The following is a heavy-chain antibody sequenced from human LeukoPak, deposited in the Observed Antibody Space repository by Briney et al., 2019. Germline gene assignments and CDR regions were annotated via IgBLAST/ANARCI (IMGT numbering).Heavy chain of an antibody. CDR1: GGSISTYY. Sequence: SETLSLTCTVSGGSISTYYWSWIRQPPGKGLEWIGYIYYTGSTTYNPSLRSRVAISIDTSKNQFSLRLNSVTAADTAVYYCARGRGDSRGTSFDYWGQGTLVTVS. CDR2: IYYTGST. D-gene: IGHD3-22*01. V-gene: IGHV4-59*01. J-gene: IGHJ4*02. CDR3: ARGRGDSRGTSFDY.